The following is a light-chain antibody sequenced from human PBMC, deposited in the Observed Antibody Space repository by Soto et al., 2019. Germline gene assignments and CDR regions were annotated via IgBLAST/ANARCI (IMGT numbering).Light chain of an antibody. V-gene: IGKV3-20*01. CDR3: QQYSASPRT. J-gene: IGKJ3*01. CDR1: RTVDGNY. Sequence: PGEIATLSCGSSRTVDGNYLAWYHQKPGQAPRLLIHSAFTRAPGIPDRFSASGAGTDFTLTISRLEPEDSAVYYCQQYSASPRTFGPGTKVDIK. CDR2: SAF.